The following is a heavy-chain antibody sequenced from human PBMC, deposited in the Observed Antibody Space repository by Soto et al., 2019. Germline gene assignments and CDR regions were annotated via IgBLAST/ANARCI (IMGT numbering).Heavy chain of an antibody. V-gene: IGHV3-66*01. Sequence: EVQLVESGGGLVQPGGSLRLSCAASGFTVSSNYMSWVRQAPGKGLEWVSVIYSGGSTYYADSVKGRFTISRDNSKNTLYLQMNSLGAEDTAVYYCARGKDRIYYFDYWGQGTLVTVSS. CDR3: ARGKDRIYYFDY. CDR1: GFTVSSNY. J-gene: IGHJ4*02. D-gene: IGHD2-21*01. CDR2: IYSGGST.